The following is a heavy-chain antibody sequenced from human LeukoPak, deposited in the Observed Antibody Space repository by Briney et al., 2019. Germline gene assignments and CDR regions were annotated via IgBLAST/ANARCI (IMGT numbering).Heavy chain of an antibody. D-gene: IGHD6-25*01. J-gene: IGHJ6*03. CDR2: IGTSSTTI. Sequence: GGSLRLSCAASGFTFSSYTMSWVRQPPGKGLEWVSNIGTSSTTIYYADSVRGRFTISRDNAKNSLYLQMNSLRADDTAVYYCARFAAGGSYYYYMDVWGKGTTVTVSS. V-gene: IGHV3-48*01. CDR1: GFTFSSYT. CDR3: ARFAAGGSYYYYMDV.